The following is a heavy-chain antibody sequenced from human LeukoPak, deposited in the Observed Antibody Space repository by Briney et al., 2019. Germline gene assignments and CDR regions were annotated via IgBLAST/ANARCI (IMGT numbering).Heavy chain of an antibody. CDR1: GFTFSSYA. J-gene: IGHJ4*02. Sequence: AGGSLRLSCAASGFTFSSYAMSWVRQAPGKGLEWVSAISGSGGSTYYADSVKGRFTISRDNSKNTLCLQMNSLRAEDTAVYYCAKSIKVPPLLWFGELSPFDYWGQGTLVTVSS. CDR2: ISGSGGST. D-gene: IGHD3-10*01. CDR3: AKSIKVPPLLWFGELSPFDY. V-gene: IGHV3-23*01.